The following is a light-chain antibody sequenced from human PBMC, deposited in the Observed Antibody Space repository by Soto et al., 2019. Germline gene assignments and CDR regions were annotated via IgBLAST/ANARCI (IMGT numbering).Light chain of an antibody. CDR3: QHSDSSWT. V-gene: IGKV1-5*03. Sequence: DIQMTQSPSTLSASVGDRVTITCRASQSISTWLAWYQQKPGKAPKVLIYKASSLESGVPSRFSGSGSGTEFTLTISSLQTDDTATYYCQHSDSSWTFGQGTKVEIK. CDR1: QSISTW. J-gene: IGKJ1*01. CDR2: KAS.